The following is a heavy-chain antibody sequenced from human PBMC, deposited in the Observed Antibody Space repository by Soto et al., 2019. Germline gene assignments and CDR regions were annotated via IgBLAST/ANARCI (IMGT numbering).Heavy chain of an antibody. Sequence: QVHLVQSGGEVKKPGASVKVSCKASGYTFTNYGVAWVRQAPGQGLEWMGWTSAYTLNTNYAQKFQGRVTVTTDTSTSTAYIELRSLRPDDTAVYYCARADHGRAPRGGNWFDPWGQGTLVTVSS. CDR2: TSAYTLNT. V-gene: IGHV1-18*01. CDR1: GYTFTNYG. J-gene: IGHJ5*02. D-gene: IGHD4-17*01. CDR3: ARADHGRAPRGGNWFDP.